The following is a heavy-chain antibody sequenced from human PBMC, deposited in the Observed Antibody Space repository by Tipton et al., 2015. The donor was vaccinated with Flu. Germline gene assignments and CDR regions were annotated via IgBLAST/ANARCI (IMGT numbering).Heavy chain of an antibody. V-gene: IGHV4-59*02. Sequence: TLSLTCTISVGSVSSYYWTWVRQPPGKGLEWIGDVYYSGRTNYRPSLNSRVTMSADTSVNQVSLKLTSVTAADTAVYYCARDLTTIFGGAFDNWGPGTLVTVSS. CDR3: ARDLTTIFGGAFDN. D-gene: IGHD3-3*01. CDR1: VGSVSSYY. J-gene: IGHJ4*02. CDR2: VYYSGRT.